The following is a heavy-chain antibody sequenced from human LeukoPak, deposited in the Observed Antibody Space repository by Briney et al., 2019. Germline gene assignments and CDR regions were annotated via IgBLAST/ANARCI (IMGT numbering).Heavy chain of an antibody. J-gene: IGHJ4*02. CDR1: GYTFTSYD. CDR2: MNPNSGNT. V-gene: IGHV1-8*01. D-gene: IGHD2-15*01. CDR3: ARGHCSGGSCYSSYFDY. Sequence: GASVKLSCKASGYTFTSYDINWVRQATGQGLEWMGWMNPNSGNTGYAQKFQGRVTMTRNTSISTAYMELSSLRSEDTAVYYCARGHCSGGSCYSSYFDYWGQGTLVTVSS.